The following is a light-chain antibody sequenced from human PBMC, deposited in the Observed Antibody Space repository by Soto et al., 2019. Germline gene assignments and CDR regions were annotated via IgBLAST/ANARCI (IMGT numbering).Light chain of an antibody. CDR1: QSLTSY. Sequence: EIVLTQSPATLSVSPGETATLSCRASQSLTSYLAWYQQKPDQAPRLLIYGISTRATDIPARFSGSGSGTEFTLSISSVQSEDFAVYYCQQYDNWPYTFGQGTRLEIK. V-gene: IGKV3-15*01. CDR2: GIS. CDR3: QQYDNWPYT. J-gene: IGKJ5*01.